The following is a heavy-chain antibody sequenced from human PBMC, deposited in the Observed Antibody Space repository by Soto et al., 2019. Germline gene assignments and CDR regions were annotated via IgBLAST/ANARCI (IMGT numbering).Heavy chain of an antibody. CDR2: IGRKAYNFAT. V-gene: IGHV3-73*02. D-gene: IGHD3-22*01. J-gene: IGHJ4*02. CDR3: TGRSYFDYSSGCDY. Sequence: EVQLVESGGGLVQPGGSLKLSCAASGFTFSDSPIHWVRQASGKGLEWVGRIGRKAYNFATAYAASVNGRFTISRDDTKCTANLRMNSVRAEESDLENWTGRSYFDYSSGCDYLSQGTLVTVSS. CDR1: GFTFSDSP.